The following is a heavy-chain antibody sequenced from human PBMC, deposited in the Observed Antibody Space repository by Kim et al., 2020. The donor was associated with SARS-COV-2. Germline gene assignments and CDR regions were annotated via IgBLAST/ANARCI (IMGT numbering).Heavy chain of an antibody. D-gene: IGHD4-17*01. V-gene: IGHV3-64D*08. CDR2: ISSNGGST. Sequence: GGSLRLSCSASGFMFRNYAMHWVRQAPGKGLEPISVISSNGGSTYYADSVKGRFTISRDNSKNTLYLHMSGLRAEDTAVYYCVDYWADYGGNSDYWGQGTLVIVSP. CDR1: GFMFRNYA. J-gene: IGHJ4*02. CDR3: VDYWADYGGNSDY.